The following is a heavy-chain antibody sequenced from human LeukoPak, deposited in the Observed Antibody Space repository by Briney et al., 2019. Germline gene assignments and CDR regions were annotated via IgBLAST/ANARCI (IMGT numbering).Heavy chain of an antibody. CDR2: ISGSSAST. D-gene: IGHD6-19*01. CDR1: GFRFSSYT. Sequence: GGSLRLARAASGFRFSSYTMNWVRQAPGKGLEWVSVISGSSASTNYADSVKGRFTISRDNSENTVHLQMNSLRAEDTAVYYCARDPRSSGAFDVWGQGAMVTVSS. J-gene: IGHJ3*01. CDR3: ARDPRSSGAFDV. V-gene: IGHV3-23*01.